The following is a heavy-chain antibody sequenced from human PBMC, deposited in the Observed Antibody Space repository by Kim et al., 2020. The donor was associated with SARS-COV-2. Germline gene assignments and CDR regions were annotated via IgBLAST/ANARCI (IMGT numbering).Heavy chain of an antibody. CDR2: ISGSGATM. Sequence: GGSLRLSCAASGFTFSDYYMTWIRQAPGKGLEWLSYISGSGATMEYADSVKGRFTISRDNAKNSLYLQMNNLRAEDTAVYYCARDGRPGTSADAFDIWGQGTMVPVSS. CDR1: GFTFSDYY. V-gene: IGHV3-11*01. CDR3: ARDGRPGTSADAFDI. J-gene: IGHJ3*02.